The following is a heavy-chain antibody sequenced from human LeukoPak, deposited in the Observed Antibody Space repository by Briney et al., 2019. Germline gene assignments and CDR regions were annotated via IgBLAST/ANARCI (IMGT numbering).Heavy chain of an antibody. J-gene: IGHJ4*02. Sequence: SETLSLTCTVSGGSTSSYYWSWIRQPPAKGLEWIGYIYYSGNTNYNPSLKSRVTISVDTSKNQFSLKLSSVTAADTAIYYCARGYSYGSYYFDNWGQGTLVTVSS. D-gene: IGHD5-18*01. V-gene: IGHV4-59*01. CDR3: ARGYSYGSYYFDN. CDR2: IYYSGNT. CDR1: GGSTSSYY.